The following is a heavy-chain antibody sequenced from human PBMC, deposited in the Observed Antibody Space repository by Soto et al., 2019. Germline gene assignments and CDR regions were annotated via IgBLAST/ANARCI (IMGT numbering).Heavy chain of an antibody. CDR2: IIPIIGKA. CDR1: GYTFTSYA. CDR3: ARPHKRWLQSTFDY. V-gene: IGHV1-69*04. J-gene: IGHJ4*02. D-gene: IGHD5-12*01. Sequence: SVTVSCKASGYTFTSYAMHWVRQAPGQGLEWMGRIIPIIGKANYAQKFQGRVAITADKSTSTAYMELSSLRSEDTAVYYCARPHKRWLQSTFDYWGQGTLVTVSS.